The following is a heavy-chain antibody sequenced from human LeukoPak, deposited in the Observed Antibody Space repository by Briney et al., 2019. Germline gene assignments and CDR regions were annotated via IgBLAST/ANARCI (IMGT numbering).Heavy chain of an antibody. J-gene: IGHJ4*02. D-gene: IGHD5-24*01. V-gene: IGHV3-23*01. CDR1: GFTFNSYA. Sequence: GGSLRLSCAASGFTFNSYAMTWVRQAPGKGLEWVSSVSDSGDYTYYADSVKGRFTISRGNSKNTLYLQMNSLRAEDTAVYYCARGVGYNYLDYWGQGTLVTISS. CDR3: ARGVGYNYLDY. CDR2: VSDSGDYT.